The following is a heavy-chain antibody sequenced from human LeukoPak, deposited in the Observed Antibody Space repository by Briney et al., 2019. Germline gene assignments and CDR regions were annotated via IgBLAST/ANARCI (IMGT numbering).Heavy chain of an antibody. CDR3: AKDGRIAVTGWDFDY. Sequence: PGGSLRLSCAASGFTVSSNYMSWVRQAPGKGLEWVSVIYSGGSTYYADSVKGRFTISRDNAKNSLYLQMNSLRAEDTALYYCAKDGRIAVTGWDFDYWGQGTLVTVSS. V-gene: IGHV3-53*05. J-gene: IGHJ4*02. CDR1: GFTVSSNY. CDR2: IYSGGST. D-gene: IGHD6-19*01.